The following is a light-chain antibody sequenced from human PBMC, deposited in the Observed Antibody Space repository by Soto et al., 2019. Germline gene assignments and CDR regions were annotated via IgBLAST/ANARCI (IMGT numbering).Light chain of an antibody. CDR2: YAS. J-gene: IGKJ5*01. CDR1: QSVSNN. CDR3: QQYNDWPPIT. Sequence: EIMMTQSPVTLSVSPGERATLSCRASQSVSNNLAWYQQKPGQAPRLLIYYASTRATGIPARFSGSGSGTEFTLTISNLQSEDFALYYCQQYNDWPPITFGQGTRLEIK. V-gene: IGKV3-15*01.